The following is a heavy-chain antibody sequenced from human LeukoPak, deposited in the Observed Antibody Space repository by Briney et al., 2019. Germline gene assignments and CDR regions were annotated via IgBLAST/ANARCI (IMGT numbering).Heavy chain of an antibody. CDR3: AKDFWSGYYPNC. Sequence: PGGSLRLSCAASGFTVSNNHMSWVRQAPGKGLEWVSVIYSGGSTYYADSVKGRFTISRDNSKNTLYLQMNSLRAEDTAVYYCAKDFWSGYYPNCWGQGTLVTVSS. V-gene: IGHV3-66*01. J-gene: IGHJ4*02. CDR1: GFTVSNNH. D-gene: IGHD3-3*01. CDR2: IYSGGST.